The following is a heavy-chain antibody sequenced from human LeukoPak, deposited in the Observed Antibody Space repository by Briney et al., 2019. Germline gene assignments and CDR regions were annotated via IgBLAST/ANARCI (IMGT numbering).Heavy chain of an antibody. CDR1: GFTFSSYS. Sequence: GGSLRLSCAASGFTFSSYSMNWVRHAPGKGLEWVSSISPSTSYIYYADSVKGRFTISRDNAQNSLYLQMKSLRAQDTAVYYCARAGAAAPLSIRPPYFDSWGQGTLVTVSS. J-gene: IGHJ4*02. D-gene: IGHD6-6*01. CDR3: ARAGAAAPLSIRPPYFDS. CDR2: ISPSTSYI. V-gene: IGHV3-21*01.